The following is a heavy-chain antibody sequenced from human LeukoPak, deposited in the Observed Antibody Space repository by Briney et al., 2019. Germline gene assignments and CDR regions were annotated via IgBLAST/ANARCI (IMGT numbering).Heavy chain of an antibody. J-gene: IGHJ4*02. Sequence: GGSLRLSCAASGFSFSSSWMHWVRQVPGKGLEWVSRINDDETSTTYAESVKDRFTISRDNTNNSLYLQMISLRVDDTAVYYCARVGKNGWDFDHWGQGTLVTVSS. CDR1: GFSFSSSW. CDR2: INDDETST. D-gene: IGHD6-19*01. CDR3: ARVGKNGWDFDH. V-gene: IGHV3-74*01.